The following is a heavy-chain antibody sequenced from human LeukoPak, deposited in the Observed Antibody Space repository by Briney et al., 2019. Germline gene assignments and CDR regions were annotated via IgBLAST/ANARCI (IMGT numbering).Heavy chain of an antibody. J-gene: IGHJ4*02. D-gene: IGHD6-13*01. CDR2: IRDGDTYT. CDR1: GFRFSAYY. V-gene: IGHV3-11*06. Sequence: GGSLRLSCAASGFRFSAYYMSWIRQAPGKGLEWISYIRDGDTYTNYADSVKGRFTISRDNANNLLYLQMNSLRVEDTAVYYCARDRGIGAEFEIYYFDYWGQGILVTVSS. CDR3: ARDRGIGAEFEIYYFDY.